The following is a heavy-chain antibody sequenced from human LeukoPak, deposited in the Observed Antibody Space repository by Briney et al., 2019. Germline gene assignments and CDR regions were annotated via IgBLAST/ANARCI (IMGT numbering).Heavy chain of an antibody. CDR2: IYYSGST. CDR3: ARVGWLRPINWFDP. D-gene: IGHD5-12*01. CDR1: GGSISSGGYY. V-gene: IGHV4-31*03. Sequence: PSETLSLTCTVSGGSISSGGYYWSWIRQHPGKGLEWIGYIYYSGSTYHNPSLKSRVTISVDTSKNQFSLKLSSVTAADTAVYYCARVGWLRPINWFDPWGQGTLVTVSS. J-gene: IGHJ5*02.